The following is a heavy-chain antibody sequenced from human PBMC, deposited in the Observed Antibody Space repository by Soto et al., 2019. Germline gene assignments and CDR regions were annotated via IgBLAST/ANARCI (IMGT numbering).Heavy chain of an antibody. Sequence: SETLSLTCAVSGGSISSGDYSWSWIRQPPGKGLEWIGYIYHSGSTYYNPSLKSRVTIVVDRSKNQFSLKLSSVTAADTAVYYCARGVNDYVWGSFDYWGQGTLVTSPQ. D-gene: IGHD3-16*01. CDR1: GGSISSGDYS. V-gene: IGHV4-30-2*01. CDR3: ARGVNDYVWGSFDY. CDR2: IYHSGST. J-gene: IGHJ4*02.